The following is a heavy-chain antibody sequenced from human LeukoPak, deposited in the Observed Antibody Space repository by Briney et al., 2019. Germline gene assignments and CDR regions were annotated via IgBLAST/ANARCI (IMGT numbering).Heavy chain of an antibody. CDR2: IYTSGST. CDR1: GDSISSYY. J-gene: IGHJ6*03. Sequence: SETLSLTCTVSGDSISSYYWSWIRQPPGKGLEWIGYIYTSGSTNYNPSLKSRVTISVDTSKNQFSLKLSSVTAADTAVYYCASNSIAAPLGGYYYYCYMDVWGKGTTVTVSS. V-gene: IGHV4-4*09. D-gene: IGHD6-6*01. CDR3: ASNSIAAPLGGYYYYCYMDV.